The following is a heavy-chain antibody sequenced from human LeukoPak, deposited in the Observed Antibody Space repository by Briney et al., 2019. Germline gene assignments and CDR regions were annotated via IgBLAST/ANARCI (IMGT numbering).Heavy chain of an antibody. Sequence: SETLSLTCAVYGGSFSGYWWSWVRQPPVKGLEWIGEIIHSGSTNYNPSLKSRVTISLDKSKNQFSLNLNSVTAADTAVYYCATYGPVSGGLTFEYWGQGTLVTVSS. J-gene: IGHJ4*02. D-gene: IGHD2-15*01. CDR1: GGSFSGYW. CDR3: ATYGPVSGGLTFEY. V-gene: IGHV4-34*12. CDR2: IIHSGST.